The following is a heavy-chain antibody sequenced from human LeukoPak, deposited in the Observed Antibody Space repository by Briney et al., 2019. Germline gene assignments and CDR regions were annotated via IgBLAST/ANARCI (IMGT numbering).Heavy chain of an antibody. V-gene: IGHV4-34*01. CDR2: INHSGST. CDR1: GGSFSGYY. Sequence: SETLSLTCAVYGGSFSGYYWSWIRQPPGKGLEWIGEINHSGSTSYNPSLKSRVTISVDTSKNQFSLKLSSVTAADTAVYYCARASRNWFDPWGQGTLVTVSS. J-gene: IGHJ5*02. CDR3: ARASRNWFDP.